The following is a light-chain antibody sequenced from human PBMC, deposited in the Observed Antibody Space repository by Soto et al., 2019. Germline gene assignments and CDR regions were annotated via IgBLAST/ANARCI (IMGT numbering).Light chain of an antibody. Sequence: EIVLTQSPATLSLSPGERATLSCRASQSVSSYLAWYQQKPGQAPRLLIYDASNRATGIPARFSGSGSGTDFTLTSSSLDPEEFAVYYCLQRSNWPPRTFGQGNKLEIK. CDR1: QSVSSY. CDR3: LQRSNWPPRT. V-gene: IGKV3-11*01. J-gene: IGKJ1*01. CDR2: DAS.